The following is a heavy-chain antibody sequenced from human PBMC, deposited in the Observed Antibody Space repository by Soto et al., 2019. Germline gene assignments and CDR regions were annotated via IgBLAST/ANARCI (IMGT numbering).Heavy chain of an antibody. J-gene: IGHJ4*02. D-gene: IGHD6-19*01. CDR1: GITFTNYA. CDR3: AKHRGFVAGPFDS. Sequence: EVQLLESGGGLAQPGGYLRLSCAVSGITFTNYAMGWVRQAPGKGLEWVSGISGNVGSTTHYADSVKGRFTISRDNSNNILFLQMNSLRAEDTAVYYCAKHRGFVAGPFDSWGQGTLVIVSS. V-gene: IGHV3-23*01. CDR2: ISGNVGSTT.